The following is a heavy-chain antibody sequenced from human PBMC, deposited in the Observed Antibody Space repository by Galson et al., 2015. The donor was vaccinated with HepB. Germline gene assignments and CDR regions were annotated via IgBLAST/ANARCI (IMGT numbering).Heavy chain of an antibody. V-gene: IGHV1-46*03. J-gene: IGHJ5*02. CDR2: INPSGGST. CDR1: GYTFTSYY. CDR3: AREVRAGLLTRRFQFDP. D-gene: IGHD1-20*01. Sequence: SVKVSCKASGYTFTSYYMHWVRQAPGQGLEWMGIINPSGGSTSYAQKFQGRVTMTRDTSMSTVYMELSSLRSEDTAVYYCAREVRAGLLTRRFQFDPWGQGTLVTVSS.